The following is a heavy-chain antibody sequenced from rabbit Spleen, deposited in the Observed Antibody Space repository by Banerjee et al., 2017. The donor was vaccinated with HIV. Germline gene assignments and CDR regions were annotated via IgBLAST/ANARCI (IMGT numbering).Heavy chain of an antibody. V-gene: IGHV1S47*01. CDR1: GFDFSNYG. J-gene: IGHJ4*01. CDR2: IEPIFGNT. D-gene: IGHD2-1*01. CDR3: VRDRANIGGDYGPYYFDL. Sequence: QEQLVESGGGLVQPGESLKLSCKASGFDFSNYGVSWVRQAPGKGLEWIGYIEPIFGNTYYAKWVNGRFTISSHNAQNTLYLQLNSLTAADTATYFCVRDRANIGGDYGPYYFDLWGPGTLVTVS.